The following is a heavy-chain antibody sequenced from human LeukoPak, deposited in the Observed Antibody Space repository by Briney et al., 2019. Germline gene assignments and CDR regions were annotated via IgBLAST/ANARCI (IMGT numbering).Heavy chain of an antibody. Sequence: PGGSLRLSCAASGFTVSSNYMSWVRQAPGKGLEWVSVIYSGGSTYYADSVKGRFTISRDNSKNTLYLQMNSLRAEDTAVYYCASAMPRGYSGYDAEFAFDIWGQGTMVTVSS. V-gene: IGHV3-66*01. CDR2: IYSGGST. CDR3: ASAMPRGYSGYDAEFAFDI. J-gene: IGHJ3*02. D-gene: IGHD5-12*01. CDR1: GFTVSSNY.